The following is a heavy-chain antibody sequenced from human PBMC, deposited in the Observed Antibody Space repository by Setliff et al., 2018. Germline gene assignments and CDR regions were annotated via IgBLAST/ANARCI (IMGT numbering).Heavy chain of an antibody. CDR1: GYTFTGYY. V-gene: IGHV1-46*01. CDR3: ARGIIAYASWAPNKHAYYYYMDV. CDR2: INPSGEST. Sequence: ASVKVSCKASGYTFTGYYMHWVRQAPGQGLEWMGLINPSGESTVYAEKFQGRVSMTRDTSTSTVYMDLESLKSGDTAIYYCARGIIAYASWAPNKHAYYYYMDVWGNGTTVTVSS. J-gene: IGHJ6*03. D-gene: IGHD2-2*01.